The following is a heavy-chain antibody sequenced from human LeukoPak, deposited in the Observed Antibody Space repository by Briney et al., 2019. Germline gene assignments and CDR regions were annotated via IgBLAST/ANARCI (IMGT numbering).Heavy chain of an antibody. CDR3: ARGKGRTGFDY. D-gene: IGHD1-1*01. CDR2: INPNSGGT. V-gene: IGHV1-2*02. CDR1: GYIFTGYY. Sequence: ASVKVSCKASGYIFTGYYMHWVRQAPGQGLEWMGWINPNSGGTNYAQKFQGRVTMTRDTSNSTAYVQLSRLRSDDKAVYYCARGKGRTGFDYWGQGTLVTVSS. J-gene: IGHJ4*02.